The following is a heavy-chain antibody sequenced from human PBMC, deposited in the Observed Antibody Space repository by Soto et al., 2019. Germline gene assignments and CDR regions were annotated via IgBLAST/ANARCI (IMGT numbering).Heavy chain of an antibody. CDR3: ARSSQTTVTTFDP. D-gene: IGHD4-17*01. CDR2: VSSTGST. CDR1: GASITQYY. Sequence: SETLSLTCTVSGASITQYYWNWIRQSPGKGLEWIVSVSSTGSTVYNPSLMSRVTVSLDTSKNQVSLTLNSVTAADTAVYHCARSSQTTVTTFDPWGQGIQVTVS. V-gene: IGHV4-59*01. J-gene: IGHJ5*02.